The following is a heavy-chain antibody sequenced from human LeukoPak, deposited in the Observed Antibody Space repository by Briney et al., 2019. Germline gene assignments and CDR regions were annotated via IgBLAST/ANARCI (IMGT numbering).Heavy chain of an antibody. CDR2: ISYDGSNK. J-gene: IGHJ4*02. CDR3: AKEAGYCSGGSCYRLTHFDY. D-gene: IGHD2-15*01. Sequence: GGSLRLSCAASGFTFSSYGMHWVRQAPGKGLEWVAVISYDGSNKYYADSVKGRFTISRDNSKNTLYLQMNSLRAEDTAVYYCAKEAGYCSGGSCYRLTHFDYWGQGTLVTVSS. V-gene: IGHV3-30*18. CDR1: GFTFSSYG.